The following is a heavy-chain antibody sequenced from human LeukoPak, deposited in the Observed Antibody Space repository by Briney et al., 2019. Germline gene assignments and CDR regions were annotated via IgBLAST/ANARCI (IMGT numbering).Heavy chain of an antibody. CDR2: ISDSGGST. J-gene: IGHJ4*02. CDR3: ARHDSFIPY. V-gene: IGHV3-23*01. D-gene: IGHD3-16*02. CDR1: GFTFSDYA. Sequence: GGSLRLSCVASGFTFSDYAMSWVRQAPGKGLEWVSGISDSGGSTYYADSVKGRCTISRDNSKNTVSLQMNNLRAEDAAVYFCARHDSFIPYWGQGTLVTVTS.